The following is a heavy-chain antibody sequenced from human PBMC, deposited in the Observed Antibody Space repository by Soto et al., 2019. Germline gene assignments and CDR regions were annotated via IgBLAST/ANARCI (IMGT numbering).Heavy chain of an antibody. CDR1: GFTFSSYA. V-gene: IGHV3-30-3*01. CDR3: AREPAPPHLYGMDV. Sequence: PGGSLRLSCAASGFTFSSYAMHWVRQAPGKGLEWVAVISYDGSNKYYADSVKGRFTISRDNSKNTLYLQMNSLRAEDTAVYYCAREPAPPHLYGMDVWGQGTTVTVSS. CDR2: ISYDGSNK. J-gene: IGHJ6*02.